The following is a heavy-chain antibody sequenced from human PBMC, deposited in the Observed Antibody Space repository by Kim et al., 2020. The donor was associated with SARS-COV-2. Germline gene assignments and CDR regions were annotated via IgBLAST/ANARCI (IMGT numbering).Heavy chain of an antibody. V-gene: IGHV5-51*01. CDR1: GYSFTSYW. CDR2: TYPGDSDT. J-gene: IGHJ3*02. CDR3: ARLKRITIFGVVIEGPFDI. D-gene: IGHD3-3*01. Sequence: GESLKISCKGSGYSFTSYWIGWVRQMPGKGLEWMGITYPGDSDTRYSPSFQGQVTISADKSISTAYLQWSSLKASDTAMYYCARLKRITIFGVVIEGPFDIWGQGTMVTVSS.